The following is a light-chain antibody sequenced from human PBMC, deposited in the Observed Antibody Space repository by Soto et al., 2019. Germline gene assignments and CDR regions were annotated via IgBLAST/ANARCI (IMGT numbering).Light chain of an antibody. CDR2: LNSDGSH. V-gene: IGLV4-69*01. J-gene: IGLJ2*01. CDR1: SGHSSYA. CDR3: QTWDTGIVV. Sequence: QAVVTQSPSASASLGASVKLTCTLSSGHSSYAIAWHQQQPEKGPRYLMKLNSDGSHSKGDGIPDRCSGSTSGAERFLTISSLQSEDEADYYCQTWDTGIVVFGGGTKLTVL.